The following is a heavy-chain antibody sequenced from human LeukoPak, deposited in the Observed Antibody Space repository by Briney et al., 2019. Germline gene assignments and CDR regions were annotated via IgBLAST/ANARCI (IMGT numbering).Heavy chain of an antibody. CDR3: AKTTAGYSSGRYPGWPVDY. Sequence: GGSLRLTCAASGFTFRDYAMSWVRQAPGKELAGVSSLNDSGGSTFYADSVKGRFTISRDNSENTVYLQMNSLRADDTAVYYCAKTTAGYSSGRYPGWPVDYWGQGTLVTVSS. J-gene: IGHJ4*02. CDR1: GFTFRDYA. V-gene: IGHV3-23*01. D-gene: IGHD6-19*01. CDR2: LNDSGGST.